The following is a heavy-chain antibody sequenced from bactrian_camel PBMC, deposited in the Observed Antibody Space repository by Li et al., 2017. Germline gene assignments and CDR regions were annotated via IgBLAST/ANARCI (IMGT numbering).Heavy chain of an antibody. CDR3: AADHWCRGHIVEVRSYS. D-gene: IGHD1*01. CDR1: GLTFSKYY. CDR2: LDSDGST. Sequence: HVQLVESGGGLVQPGGSLRLSCAASGLTFSKYYMSWVRQAPGKEREGIASLDSDGSTNYDNSVQGRFTISKDDAKNTLYLQMNDLKPEDTGMYYCAADHWCRGHIVEVRSYSWGPGTQVTVS. J-gene: IGHJ4*01. V-gene: IGHV3-2*01.